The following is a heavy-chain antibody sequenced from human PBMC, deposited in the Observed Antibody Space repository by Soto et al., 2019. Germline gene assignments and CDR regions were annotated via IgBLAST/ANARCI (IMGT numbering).Heavy chain of an antibody. CDR2: MNPINGAT. V-gene: IGHV1-8*02. Sequence: AAVKVSCKASGYDFTAYDINWVRQASGQGLEWMGWMNPINGATGSARRFQGRVCMTRNTATGTAYLELTSLRSDDSAVYYCGRGPSPRAPAGGTPYYFAMDVWGQGTTVTVSS. D-gene: IGHD6-13*01. J-gene: IGHJ6*02. CDR1: GYDFTAYD. CDR3: GRGPSPRAPAGGTPYYFAMDV.